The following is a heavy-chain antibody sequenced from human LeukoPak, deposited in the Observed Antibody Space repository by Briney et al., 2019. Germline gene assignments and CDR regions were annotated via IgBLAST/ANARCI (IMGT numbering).Heavy chain of an antibody. CDR1: GFTFDDYA. CDR2: ISWNSGSI. D-gene: IGHD4-17*01. CDR3: AKDYGTRVSSYYGMDV. Sequence: GGSLRLSCAASGFTFDDYAMHWVRQAPGKGLEWVSGISWNSGSIGYADSVKGRFTISRDNAKNSLYLQMNSLRAEDTALYYCAKDYGTRVSSYYGMDVWGQGTTVTVSS. V-gene: IGHV3-9*01. J-gene: IGHJ6*02.